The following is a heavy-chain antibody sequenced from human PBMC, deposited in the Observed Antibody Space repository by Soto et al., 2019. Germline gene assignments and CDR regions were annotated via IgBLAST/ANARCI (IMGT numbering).Heavy chain of an antibody. CDR1: GGSISSSNW. CDR2: IYHSGST. CDR3: ARVFGCDTAMDGYYYYGMDV. J-gene: IGHJ6*02. D-gene: IGHD5-18*01. V-gene: IGHV4-4*02. Sequence: PSETLSLTCAVSGGSISSSNWWSWVRQPPGKGLEWIGEIYHSGSTNYNPSLKSRVTISVDKSKNQFSLKLSSVTAADTAVYYCARVFGCDTAMDGYYYYGMDVWGQGTKVTVSS.